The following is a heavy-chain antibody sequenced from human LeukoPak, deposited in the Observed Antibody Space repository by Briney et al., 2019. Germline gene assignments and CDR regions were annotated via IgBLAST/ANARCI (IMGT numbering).Heavy chain of an antibody. J-gene: IGHJ6*02. Sequence: PGGSLRLSCAASGFTFSSYAMSWVRQAPGKGLEWVSAISGSGGSTYYADSVKGRFTISRDNAKNSLYLQMNSLRAEDTAVYYCARDLQSPDGIVVVVAAERPYYYYGMDVWGQGTTVTVSS. CDR1: GFTFSSYA. CDR2: ISGSGGST. CDR3: ARDLQSPDGIVVVVAAERPYYYYGMDV. D-gene: IGHD2-15*01. V-gene: IGHV3-23*01.